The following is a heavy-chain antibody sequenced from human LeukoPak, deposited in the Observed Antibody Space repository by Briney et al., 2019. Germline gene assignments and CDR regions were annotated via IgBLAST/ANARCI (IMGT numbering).Heavy chain of an antibody. CDR2: ITSSGAST. CDR1: EFTFSSFA. D-gene: IGHD3-22*01. J-gene: IGHJ3*02. CDR3: AKLVASSSTYYYDSSGYSDAFDI. Sequence: GGSLRLSCAAPEFTFSSFAMSWVRQAPGKGLEWVSPITSSGASTYYADSVKGRFTISRDNSKNTLYLQMNSLRAEDTAVYYCAKLVASSSTYYYDSSGYSDAFDIWGPGTMVTVSS. V-gene: IGHV3-23*01.